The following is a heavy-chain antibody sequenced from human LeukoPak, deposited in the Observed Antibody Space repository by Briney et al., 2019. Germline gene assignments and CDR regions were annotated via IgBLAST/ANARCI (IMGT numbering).Heavy chain of an antibody. CDR2: ISSSTSTI. D-gene: IGHD2-15*01. CDR3: ARVGAALDY. V-gene: IGHV3-48*01. CDR1: GFTFSNYN. Sequence: GGSLRLSCAASGFTFSNYNMNWVRQAPGTGLEWVSYISSSTSTIYYADSVRGRFTISRDNAKNSLYLQMNRLRAEDTAVYYCARVGAALDYWGQGTLVTVSS. J-gene: IGHJ4*02.